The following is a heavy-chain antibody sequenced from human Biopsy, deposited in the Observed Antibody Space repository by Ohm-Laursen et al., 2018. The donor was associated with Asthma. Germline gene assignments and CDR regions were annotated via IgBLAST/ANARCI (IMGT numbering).Heavy chain of an antibody. J-gene: IGHJ6*02. CDR3: ARDRMPTIIPDPYYYHGIDV. CDR2: FFHTGST. V-gene: IGHV4-4*03. D-gene: IGHD2-21*01. Sequence: PGTLSLTCTVSGGSINSSTWWSWVRQPPGKGLEWIGEFFHTGSTNYSPSLKSRVTISVDKSKNQFSLNLNSVTAADTAVYYCARDRMPTIIPDPYYYHGIDVWGQGTTVTVSS. CDR1: GGSINSSTW.